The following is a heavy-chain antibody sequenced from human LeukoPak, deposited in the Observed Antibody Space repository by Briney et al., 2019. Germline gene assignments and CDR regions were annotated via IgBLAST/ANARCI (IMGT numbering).Heavy chain of an antibody. CDR2: IYYSGST. CDR1: GGSISSYY. CDR3: ARAVDTAMVTYYFDY. V-gene: IGHV4-59*12. Sequence: SETLSLTCTVSGGSISSYYWSWIRQPPGKGLEWIGYIYYSGSTNYNPSLKSRVTISVDTSKNQFSLKLSSVTAADTAVYYCARAVDTAMVTYYFDYWGQGTLVTVSS. D-gene: IGHD5-18*01. J-gene: IGHJ4*02.